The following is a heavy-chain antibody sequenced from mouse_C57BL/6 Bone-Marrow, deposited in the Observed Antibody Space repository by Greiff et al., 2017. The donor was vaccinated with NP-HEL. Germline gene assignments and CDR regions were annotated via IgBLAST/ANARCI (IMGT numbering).Heavy chain of an antibody. D-gene: IGHD3-3*01. CDR3: ARWGLRGPWFAY. V-gene: IGHV1-55*01. CDR2: IYPGSGST. Sequence: VKLQQPGAELVKPGASVKMSCKASGYTFTSYWITWVKQRPGQGLEWIGDIYPGSGSTNYNEKFKSKATLTVDTSSSTAYMQLSSLTSEDSAVYYCARWGLRGPWFAYWGQGTLVTVSA. CDR1: GYTFTSYW. J-gene: IGHJ3*01.